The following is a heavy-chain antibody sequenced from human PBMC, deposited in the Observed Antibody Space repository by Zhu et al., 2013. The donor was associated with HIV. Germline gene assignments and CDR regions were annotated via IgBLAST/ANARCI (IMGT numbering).Heavy chain of an antibody. CDR3: AKDIWSGGSNAYYEY. CDR1: GFTFNNFA. V-gene: IGHV3-23*04. D-gene: IGHD3-16*01. CDR2: ITGSGGTT. Sequence: EVQLVESGGGVVQPGRSLRLSCAASGFTFNNFAMTWVRQAPGKGLEWVSAITGSGGTTYYADSVKGRFTISRDNSKNTLYLQMNSLRAEDTAAYYCAKDIWSGGSNAYYEYWAQGTLVTVSS. J-gene: IGHJ4*02.